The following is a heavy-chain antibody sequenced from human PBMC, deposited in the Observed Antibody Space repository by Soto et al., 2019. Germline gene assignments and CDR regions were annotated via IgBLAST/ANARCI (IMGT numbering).Heavy chain of an antibody. Sequence: QVQLQESGPGLVKSSETLSLTCAVSGGSISSNNWWTWVRQSPGKGLEWIGEIYHRGSINYNPSLKSRVTISLDESKNQVSLKPSSVTAADTAVYYCARGAGVVVRLYYLDYWGQGTLVTVSS. CDR1: GGSISSNNW. CDR3: ARGAGVVVRLYYLDY. V-gene: IGHV4-4*02. CDR2: IYHRGSI. J-gene: IGHJ4*02. D-gene: IGHD2-2*01.